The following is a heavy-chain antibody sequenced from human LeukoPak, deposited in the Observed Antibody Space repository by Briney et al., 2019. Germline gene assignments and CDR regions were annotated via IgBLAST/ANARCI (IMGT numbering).Heavy chain of an antibody. V-gene: IGHV3-30*03. CDR2: ISYDGSNK. J-gene: IGHJ4*02. D-gene: IGHD1-26*01. Sequence: RGGSLRLSCAASGFTFSSYGMHWVRQAPGKGLERVAVISYDGSNKHYADSVKGRFTISRDNAKNSLYLQMNSLRAEDTAVYYCAREGSSGSYRRYYFDYWGQGTLVTVSS. CDR1: GFTFSSYG. CDR3: AREGSSGSYRRYYFDY.